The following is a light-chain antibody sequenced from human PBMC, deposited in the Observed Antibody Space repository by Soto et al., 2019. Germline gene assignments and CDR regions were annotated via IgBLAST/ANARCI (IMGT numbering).Light chain of an antibody. CDR1: TSNIGAGYG. J-gene: IGLJ3*02. V-gene: IGLV1-40*01. CDR2: GNS. Sequence: QSVLTQPPSVSGAPGQRVTISCTGKTSNIGAGYGVHWYQQLPETAPKLLIYGNSNRPSGVPDRFSASKSGTSASLAITGLQAEDEADYYCQSYDSSLSVVFGGGTKVTVL. CDR3: QSYDSSLSVV.